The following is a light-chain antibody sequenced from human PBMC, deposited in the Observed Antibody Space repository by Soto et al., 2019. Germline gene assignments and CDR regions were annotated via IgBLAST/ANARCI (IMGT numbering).Light chain of an antibody. V-gene: IGKV3-20*01. CDR3: HHYVGSPWA. CDR1: QSVNRF. CDR2: GAS. Sequence: EIVLTQSPGTLSLSPGERATLSCRASQSVNRFLAWFQQKPGQAPRLLIYGASNRATGIPDRFSGSGPETDFTLTITRLEPEDSAVYYCHHYVGSPWAFGQGTKVEIK. J-gene: IGKJ1*01.